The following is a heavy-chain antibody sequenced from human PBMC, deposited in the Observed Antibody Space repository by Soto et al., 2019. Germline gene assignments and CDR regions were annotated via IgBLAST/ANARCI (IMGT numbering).Heavy chain of an antibody. CDR1: GFTFSSYG. CDR3: SGEVASGY. CDR2: ISKDGNVK. D-gene: IGHD2-21*01. V-gene: IGHV3-30*03. J-gene: IGHJ4*02. Sequence: QVQLVESGGGVVQPGRPLRLSCAASGFTFSSYGMHWVRQAPGKGLEWVAVISKDGNVKYYAEAVKGRFTISRDNSMNTLYFHMNSLGAEDTAAYYCSGEVASGYWGQGTLVTVSS.